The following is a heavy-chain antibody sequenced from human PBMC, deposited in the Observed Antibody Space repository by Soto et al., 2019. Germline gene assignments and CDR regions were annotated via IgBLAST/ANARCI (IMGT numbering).Heavy chain of an antibody. J-gene: IGHJ3*02. CDR3: AADKDIVARPTTLDI. Sequence: GGSLRLSCAASGFTFSSYGMHWVRQAPGKGLEWVAVIWYDGSNKYYADSVKGRFTISRDNSKNTLYLQMNSLRAEDTAVYYCAADKDIVARPTTLDIWGQGTMVTVSS. CDR2: IWYDGSNK. V-gene: IGHV3-33*01. D-gene: IGHD5-12*01. CDR1: GFTFSSYG.